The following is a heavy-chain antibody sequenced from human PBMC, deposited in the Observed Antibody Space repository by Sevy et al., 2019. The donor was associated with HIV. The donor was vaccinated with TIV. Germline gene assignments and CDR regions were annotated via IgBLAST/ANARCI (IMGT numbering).Heavy chain of an antibody. CDR2: ISSSGSTI. J-gene: IGHJ6*02. D-gene: IGHD3-10*01. Sequence: GGSLILSCAASGFTFSDYYMSWIRQAPGKGLEWVSYISSSGSTIYYADSVKGRFTISRDNAKNSLYLQMNSLRAEETAVYYCARQGGSGIPGYYYGMDVWGQGTTVTVSS. CDR1: GFTFSDYY. V-gene: IGHV3-11*01. CDR3: ARQGGSGIPGYYYGMDV.